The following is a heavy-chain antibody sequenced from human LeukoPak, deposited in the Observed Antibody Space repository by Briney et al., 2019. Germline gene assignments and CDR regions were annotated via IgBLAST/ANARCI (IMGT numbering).Heavy chain of an antibody. Sequence: GSLRLSCAASGFTVSSNYMSWVRQPPGKGLEWIGEIYHSGSTNYNPSLKSRVTISVDKSKNQFSLKLSSVTAADTAVYYCARAVREKYYYDSSGYFDYWGQGTLVTVSS. CDR3: ARAVREKYYYDSSGYFDY. CDR1: GFTVSSNY. CDR2: IYHSGST. D-gene: IGHD3-22*01. J-gene: IGHJ4*02. V-gene: IGHV4-4*02.